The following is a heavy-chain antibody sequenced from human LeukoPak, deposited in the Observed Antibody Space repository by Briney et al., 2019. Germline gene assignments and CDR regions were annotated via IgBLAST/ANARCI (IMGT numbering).Heavy chain of an antibody. Sequence: PGGSLRLSCAASGFTFSSYGMHWVRQAPGKGLDWVTVISYDESYKYYAESVKGRFTISRDNSKKTLYLQMNSLRAEDTAVYYCAKDHGSGSYHDPNWFDPWGQGTLVTVSS. CDR3: AKDHGSGSYHDPNWFDP. J-gene: IGHJ5*02. CDR2: ISYDESYK. D-gene: IGHD3-10*01. CDR1: GFTFSSYG. V-gene: IGHV3-30*18.